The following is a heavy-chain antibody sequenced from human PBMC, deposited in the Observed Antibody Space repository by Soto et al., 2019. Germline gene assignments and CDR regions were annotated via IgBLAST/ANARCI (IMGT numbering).Heavy chain of an antibody. V-gene: IGHV3-15*01. Sequence: GGSLRLSCAASGFTFSNAWMSWVRQAPVKGLEWVGRIKSKTDGGTTDYAAPVKGRFTISRDDSKNTLYLQMNSLKTEDTAVYYCTTSTGRDSSSWYYFDYWGQGTLVTVSS. D-gene: IGHD6-13*01. CDR3: TTSTGRDSSSWYYFDY. J-gene: IGHJ4*02. CDR1: GFTFSNAW. CDR2: IKSKTDGGTT.